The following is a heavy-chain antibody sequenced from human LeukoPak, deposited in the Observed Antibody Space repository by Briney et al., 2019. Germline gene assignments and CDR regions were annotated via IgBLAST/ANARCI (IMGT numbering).Heavy chain of an antibody. V-gene: IGHV3-7*01. CDR1: GFTFSNNW. CDR3: ATYSSSNAREFQH. D-gene: IGHD2-2*01. J-gene: IGHJ1*01. Sequence: AGGSLRLSCAASGFTFSNNWMTWVRQAPGKGLEWVANIKQDGGETYYADSVKGRFTISRDIAKNSLYLQMNSLGAEDTAVYYCATYSSSNAREFQHWGQGTLVTVSA. CDR2: IKQDGGET.